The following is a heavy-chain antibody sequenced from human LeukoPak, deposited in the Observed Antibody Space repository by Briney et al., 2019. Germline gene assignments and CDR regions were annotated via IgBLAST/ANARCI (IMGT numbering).Heavy chain of an antibody. CDR3: ARDTGPDLDY. CDR2: ISGSSSYI. Sequence: PGGSLRLSCVASGFTFSSYSMNWVRQAPGKGLEWVSCISGSSSYISYADSVKGRFTISRDNAKNSVYLQMNRLRAEDTAAYYCARDTGPDLDYWGQGTLVTVSS. J-gene: IGHJ4*02. V-gene: IGHV3-21*01. D-gene: IGHD1-14*01. CDR1: GFTFSSYS.